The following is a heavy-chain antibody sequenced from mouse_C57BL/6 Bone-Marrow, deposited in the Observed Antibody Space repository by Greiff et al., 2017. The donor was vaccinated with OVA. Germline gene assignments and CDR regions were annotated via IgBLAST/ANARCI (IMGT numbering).Heavy chain of an antibody. D-gene: IGHD2-5*01. J-gene: IGHJ1*03. Sequence: QVQLKQPGTELVKPGASVKLSCKASGYTFTSYWMHWVKQRPGQGLEWIGNINPSNGGTNYNEKFKSKATLTVDKSSSTAYMQLSSLTSEDSAVYYCARDDSNSPWYFDVWGTGTTVTVSS. CDR1: GYTFTSYW. CDR2: INPSNGGT. CDR3: ARDDSNSPWYFDV. V-gene: IGHV1-53*01.